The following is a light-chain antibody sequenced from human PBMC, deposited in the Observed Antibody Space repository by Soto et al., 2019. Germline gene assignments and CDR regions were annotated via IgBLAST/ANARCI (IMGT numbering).Light chain of an antibody. Sequence: EIVLTQSPGTLSLAPGERATLSCSASQSVSRSYLAWYQPTPGQAPRRLIHGAASRATGISDRFSGSWSGTVYIVTSSRMEPEDFAFYYSQQYGSSPWTFGQGTKVEIK. V-gene: IGKV3-20*01. CDR2: GAA. CDR3: QQYGSSPWT. CDR1: QSVSRSY. J-gene: IGKJ1*01.